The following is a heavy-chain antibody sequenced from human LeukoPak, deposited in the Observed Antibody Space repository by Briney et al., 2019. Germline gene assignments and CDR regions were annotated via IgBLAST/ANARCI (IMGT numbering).Heavy chain of an antibody. CDR1: GFTFSSYA. V-gene: IGHV3-30*04. Sequence: GGSLTLSCAASGFTFSSYAMHWVRQAPGKGLEWVAVISYDGSNKYYADSVKGRFTISRDNSKNTLYLQMNSLRAEDTAVCYCARDLNSGYDDDAFDIWGQGTMVTVSS. CDR3: ARDLNSGYDDDAFDI. J-gene: IGHJ3*02. CDR2: ISYDGSNK. D-gene: IGHD5-12*01.